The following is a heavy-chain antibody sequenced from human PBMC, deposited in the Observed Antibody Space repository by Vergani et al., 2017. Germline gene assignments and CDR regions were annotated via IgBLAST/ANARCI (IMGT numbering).Heavy chain of an antibody. CDR1: GFTLSNYD. V-gene: IGHV3-30*02. CDR3: AKHFRGWGIDY. J-gene: IGHJ4*02. Sequence: QVQLVESGGGVVQRGGSLRLSCATSGFTLSNYDMQWIRQGPGKGLGFVAFIHLDGSNQYYADSVKGRFTLSRDFSKNTLYLQMNSLRTDDTATYYCAKHFRGWGIDYWGQGTQVIVSS. CDR2: IHLDGSNQ. D-gene: IGHD3-16*01.